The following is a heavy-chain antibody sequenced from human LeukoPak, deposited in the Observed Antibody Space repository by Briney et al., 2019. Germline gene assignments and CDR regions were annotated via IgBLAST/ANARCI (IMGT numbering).Heavy chain of an antibody. D-gene: IGHD5-24*01. CDR3: ARVGIEMATIPLGWHAFDI. Sequence: KPSETLSLTCAVSGGSISSNSYYWGWIRQPPGKGLEWIGSIYYSGSTYYNPSLKSRVTISVDTSKNQFSLKLSSVTAADTAVYYCARVGIEMATIPLGWHAFDIWGQGTMVTVSS. J-gene: IGHJ3*02. V-gene: IGHV4-39*07. CDR1: GGSISSNSYY. CDR2: IYYSGST.